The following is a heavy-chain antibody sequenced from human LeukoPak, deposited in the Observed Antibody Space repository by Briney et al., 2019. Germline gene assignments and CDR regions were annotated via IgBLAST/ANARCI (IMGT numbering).Heavy chain of an antibody. Sequence: PSETLSLTCTVSGGSISPYYWSWIRQSPGTGLEWIGHIFYSGKTDYNPSLKSRVTVSLDTSKNQFSLKLTSVTAADTAVYYCSGDSCYFYYYGMDVWGQGTTVTVSS. V-gene: IGHV4-59*01. D-gene: IGHD2-15*01. J-gene: IGHJ6*02. CDR3: SGDSCYFYYYGMDV. CDR1: GGSISPYY. CDR2: IFYSGKT.